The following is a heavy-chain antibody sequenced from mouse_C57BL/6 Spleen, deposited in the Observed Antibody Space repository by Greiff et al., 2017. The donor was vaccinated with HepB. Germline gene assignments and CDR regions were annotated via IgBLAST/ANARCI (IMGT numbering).Heavy chain of an antibody. J-gene: IGHJ2*01. CDR1: GYAFTNYL. CDR3: ARGRGYFDY. V-gene: IGHV1-54*01. Sequence: QVQLQQSGAELVRPGTSVKVSCKASGYAFTNYLIEWVKQRPGQGLEWIGVINPGSGGTNYNEKFKGKATLTADKSSSTAYMQLSSLTSEDSAGYFCARGRGYFDYWGQGTTLTVSS. CDR2: INPGSGGT.